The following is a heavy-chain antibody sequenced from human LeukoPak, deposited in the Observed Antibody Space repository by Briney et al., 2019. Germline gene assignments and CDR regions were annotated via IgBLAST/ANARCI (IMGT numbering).Heavy chain of an antibody. CDR1: GGSINNYY. CDR3: ARLSGVLTGRLYFDY. Sequence: SETLSLTCSVSGGSINNYYWTWIRQPPGKGLEVIGYIFYSGTTNYNPSLKSRVTISVDTSTNQFSLNLRSLAAADTAVYYCARLSGVLTGRLYFDYWGQGILVSVSS. D-gene: IGHD3-9*01. V-gene: IGHV4-59*08. CDR2: IFYSGTT. J-gene: IGHJ4*02.